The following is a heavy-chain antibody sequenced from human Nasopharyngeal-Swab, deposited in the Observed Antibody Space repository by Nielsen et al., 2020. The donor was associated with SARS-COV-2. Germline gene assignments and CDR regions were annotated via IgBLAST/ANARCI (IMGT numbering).Heavy chain of an antibody. CDR1: GGTFSSYA. D-gene: IGHD5-12*01. V-gene: IGHV1-69*13. J-gene: IGHJ4*02. CDR3: ARGYSGYGYYFDY. CDR2: IIPIFGTA. Sequence: SVKVSCKASGGTFSSYAISWVRRAPGQGLEWMGGIIPIFGTANYAQKFQGRVTITADESTSTAYMELSSLRSEDTAVYYCARGYSGYGYYFDYWGQGTLVTVSS.